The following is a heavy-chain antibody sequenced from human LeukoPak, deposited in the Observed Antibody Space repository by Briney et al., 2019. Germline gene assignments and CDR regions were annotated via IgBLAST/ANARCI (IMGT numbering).Heavy chain of an antibody. CDR3: ARARPSQWYFDL. V-gene: IGHV3-64*02. CDR1: GFTFSNYP. CDR2: ISSNGIT. J-gene: IGHJ2*01. Sequence: PGGSLRLSCAASGFTFSNYPMQWVRQAPGKGLEYVSAISSNGITYYADSVKGRLTISRDNSKNTLYLQMGSLRAEDMAVYYCARARPSQWYFDLWGRGTLVTVSS.